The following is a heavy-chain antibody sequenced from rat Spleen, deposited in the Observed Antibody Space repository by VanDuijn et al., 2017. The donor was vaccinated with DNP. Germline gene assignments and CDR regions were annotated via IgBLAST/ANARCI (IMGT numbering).Heavy chain of an antibody. D-gene: IGHD1-2*01. CDR1: GFSLTSYT. CDR2: MSSGGST. Sequence: QVQLKESGPGLVQPSQTLSLTCTVSGFSLTSYTVSWVRQPPGKGLEWIASMSSGGSTYYNSALRSRLTITKDTSKSQVFLKMHSLQIEDTATYYCAGSPESSYIYLPWAYWGQGTLVTVSS. CDR3: AGSPESSYIYLPWAY. V-gene: IGHV2-6*01. J-gene: IGHJ3*01.